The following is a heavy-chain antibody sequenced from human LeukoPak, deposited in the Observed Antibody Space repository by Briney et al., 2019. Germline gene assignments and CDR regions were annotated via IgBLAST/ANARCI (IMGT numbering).Heavy chain of an antibody. CDR1: GFTFDDYG. Sequence: GGSLRLSCAASGFTFDDYGMSSVRQAPGKGLEWVPGINWNGGSTGYADFVQGRFTISRDNAKNSLYLQMNSLRVEDTALYYCARKGLGGELGGFDSWGEGTLVTVSS. CDR2: INWNGGST. D-gene: IGHD1-26*01. J-gene: IGHJ4*02. V-gene: IGHV3-20*04. CDR3: ARKGLGGELGGFDS.